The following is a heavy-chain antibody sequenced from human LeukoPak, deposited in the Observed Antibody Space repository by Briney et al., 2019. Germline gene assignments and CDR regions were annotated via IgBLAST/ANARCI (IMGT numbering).Heavy chain of an antibody. CDR2: LRYDGSNK. D-gene: IGHD3-22*01. CDR1: GFTFSSYG. Sequence: PGGSLRLSCAASGFTFSSYGMHWVRQAPGKGLEWVAFLRYDGSNKYYADSVKGRFTISRDNSKNTLYLQMNSLRAEDTAVYYCAKAIIKAEYYYDSSGYRPSYYFDYWGQGTLVTVSS. V-gene: IGHV3-30*02. CDR3: AKAIIKAEYYYDSSGYRPSYYFDY. J-gene: IGHJ4*02.